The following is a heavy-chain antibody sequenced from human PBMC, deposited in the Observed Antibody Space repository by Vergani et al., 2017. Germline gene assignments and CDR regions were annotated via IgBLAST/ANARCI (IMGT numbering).Heavy chain of an antibody. Sequence: QVQLQESGPGLVKPSETLSLTCTVSGGSISSYYWSWIRQPAGKGLEWIGRIYYSGSTNYNPSLKSRVTISVDTSKNQFSLKLSSVTAADTAVYYCARGAEGDSSSDYFDYWGQGTLVTVSS. V-gene: IGHV4-4*07. CDR2: IYYSGST. J-gene: IGHJ4*02. CDR1: GGSISSYY. CDR3: ARGAEGDSSSDYFDY. D-gene: IGHD6-13*01.